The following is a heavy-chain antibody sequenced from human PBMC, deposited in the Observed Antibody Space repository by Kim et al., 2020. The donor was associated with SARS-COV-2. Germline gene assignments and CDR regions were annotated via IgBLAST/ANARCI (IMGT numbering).Heavy chain of an antibody. J-gene: IGHJ3*02. Sequence: SVKGRFTISRDNSKNTLYLQMNSLRAEDTAVYYCARGLNYDSSLGAAFDIWGQGTMVTVSS. CDR3: ARGLNYDSSLGAAFDI. V-gene: IGHV3-30*07. D-gene: IGHD3-22*01.